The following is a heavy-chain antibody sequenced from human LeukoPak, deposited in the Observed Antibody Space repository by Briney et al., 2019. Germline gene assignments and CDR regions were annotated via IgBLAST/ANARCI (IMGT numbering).Heavy chain of an antibody. CDR1: GGSISSYY. D-gene: IGHD6-13*01. J-gene: IGHJ4*02. CDR3: ARYSSSWYPVGGFDY. V-gene: IGHV4-59*08. Sequence: SETLSLTCTVSGGSISSYYWSWTRQPPGKGLEWIGYIYYSGSTNYNPSLKSRVTISVDTSKNQFSLKLSSVTAADTAVYYCARYSSSWYPVGGFDYWGQGTLVTVSS. CDR2: IYYSGST.